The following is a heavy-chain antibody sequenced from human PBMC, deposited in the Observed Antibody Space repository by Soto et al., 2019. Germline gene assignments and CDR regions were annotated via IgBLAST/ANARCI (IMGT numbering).Heavy chain of an antibody. CDR3: ARATTATTYGGY. J-gene: IGHJ4*02. V-gene: IGHV1-18*01. CDR1: GYTFTNYG. CDR2: IAVNSGNT. D-gene: IGHD1-1*01. Sequence: QVHLVQSGAEVKNPGASVKVSCKASGYTFTNYGISWVRQAPGQGLEWMGWIAVNSGNTYSAQKVQGRLTMTTDTSTSKAYMELRSLESDDTAVYYCARATTATTYGGYWGQGTLVTVSS.